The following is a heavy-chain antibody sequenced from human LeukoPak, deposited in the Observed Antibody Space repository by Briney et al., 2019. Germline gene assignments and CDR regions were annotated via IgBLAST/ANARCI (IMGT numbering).Heavy chain of an antibody. D-gene: IGHD4-23*01. J-gene: IGHJ4*02. V-gene: IGHV4-59*01. CDR2: ISYSGYT. CDR3: ARGRNDNGGMFFDS. CDR1: GASMRSYY. Sequence: SETLSLTCTASGASMRSYYWNWIRQAPGKGLEWIGFISYSGYTSYSPSLKSRVGISVDTSKRQFSLRLSSMATADTAIYYCARGRNDNGGMFFDSWAQGNLVTVSS.